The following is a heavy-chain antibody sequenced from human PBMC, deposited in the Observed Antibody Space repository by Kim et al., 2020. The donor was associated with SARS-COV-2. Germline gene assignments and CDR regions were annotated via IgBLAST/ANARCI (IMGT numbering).Heavy chain of an antibody. Sequence: SVKVSCKASGGTFSSYAISWVRQAPGQGLEWMGGVIPIFGTANYAQKFQGRVTITADESTSTAYMELSSLRSEDTAVYYCARALGALTTVTTARGNWYFDLWGRGTLVTVSS. D-gene: IGHD4-17*01. V-gene: IGHV1-69*13. CDR3: ARALGALTTVTTARGNWYFDL. CDR1: GGTFSSYA. CDR2: VIPIFGTA. J-gene: IGHJ2*01.